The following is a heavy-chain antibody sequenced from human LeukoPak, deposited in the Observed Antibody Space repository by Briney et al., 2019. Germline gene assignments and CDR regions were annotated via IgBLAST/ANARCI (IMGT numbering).Heavy chain of an antibody. D-gene: IGHD2-2*01. J-gene: IGHJ3*02. CDR2: IYYSGST. CDR1: GGSISSSSYY. V-gene: IGHV4-39*07. Sequence: SETLSLTCTVSGGSISSSSYYWGWIRQPPGKGLEWIGSIYYSGSTYYNPSLKSRVTISVDTSKNQFSLKLSSVTAADTAVYYCARANQLLGLPHAFDIWGQGTMVTVSS. CDR3: ARANQLLGLPHAFDI.